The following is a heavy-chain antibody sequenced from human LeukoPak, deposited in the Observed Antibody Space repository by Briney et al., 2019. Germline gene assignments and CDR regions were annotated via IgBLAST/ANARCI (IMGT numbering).Heavy chain of an antibody. CDR3: GKKTGYSSGWYLES. Sequence: GGSLRLSCAASGFTFSSYAMSWVRQAPGKGLEWVSAISGSGCSTYYADSVKGRFTISRDNSKNTLYPQMNSLRAEDAAVYYCGKKTGYSSGWYLESWGQGTLVTVSS. V-gene: IGHV3-23*01. J-gene: IGHJ4*02. CDR1: GFTFSSYA. CDR2: ISGSGCST. D-gene: IGHD6-19*01.